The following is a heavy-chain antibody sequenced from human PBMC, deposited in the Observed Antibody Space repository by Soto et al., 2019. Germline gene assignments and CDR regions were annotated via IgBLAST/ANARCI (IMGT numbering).Heavy chain of an antibody. CDR1: GYPVTAYY. D-gene: IGHD3-3*01. Sequence: QLHLVQSGAVVKKPGASVTVSCSASGYPVTAYYMHWVRQAPGRGLEWMGGVNPATGAENNTQTFRGRVTITGDTATSKVFMERGGLTSGDTAVFYWGGGGGVGVAGSAAFDMWGQGTLVTVSS. CDR3: GGGGGVGVAGSAAFDM. J-gene: IGHJ3*02. V-gene: IGHV1-2*02. CDR2: VNPATGAE.